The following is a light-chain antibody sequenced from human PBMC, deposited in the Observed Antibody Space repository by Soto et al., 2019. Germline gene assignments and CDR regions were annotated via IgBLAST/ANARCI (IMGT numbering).Light chain of an antibody. CDR1: QGIGDT. V-gene: IGKV3D-15*01. Sequence: EVVMSQSPATLSVSPGEGATLSCRASQGIGDTLAWYQHKPGQTPRLLIYDTSTRATGIPDRFSGSGSGTDFTPTISKLEPGDFAVYYCQQYDTSDTWTFGQGTKVDIK. CDR3: QQYDTSDTWT. J-gene: IGKJ1*01. CDR2: DTS.